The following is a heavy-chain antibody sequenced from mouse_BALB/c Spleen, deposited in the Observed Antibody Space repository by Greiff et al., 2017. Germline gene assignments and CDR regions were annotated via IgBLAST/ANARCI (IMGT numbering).Heavy chain of an antibody. D-gene: IGHD1-1*01. V-gene: IGHV1-18*01. CDR3: ASRGGYYYGSSYPYYFDD. CDR1: GYTFTEYT. CDR2: INPNNGGT. J-gene: IGHJ2*01. Sequence: EVKLMESGPELVKPGASVKISCKTSGYTFTEYTMHWVKQSHGKSLEWIGGINPNNGGTSYNQKFKGKATLTVDKSSSTAYMELRSLTSEDSAVYYCASRGGYYYGSSYPYYFDDWGQGTTLTVSS.